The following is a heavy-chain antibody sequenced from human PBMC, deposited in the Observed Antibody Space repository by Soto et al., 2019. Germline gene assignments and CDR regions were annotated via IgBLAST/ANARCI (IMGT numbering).Heavy chain of an antibody. J-gene: IGHJ3*02. CDR3: VKDRMAYNSVWDPFDI. CDR1: GFTFYSYA. V-gene: IGHV3-23*01. Sequence: QLGGSLRLSCSASGFTFYSYAMSWVRQAPGKGLEWVSTIGSVGGDTYYADSVKGRFTISRDDSKNTLLLQMNSLRAEDTAVYYCVKDRMAYNSVWDPFDIWGQGTMVTVSS. CDR2: IGSVGGDT. D-gene: IGHD1-20*01.